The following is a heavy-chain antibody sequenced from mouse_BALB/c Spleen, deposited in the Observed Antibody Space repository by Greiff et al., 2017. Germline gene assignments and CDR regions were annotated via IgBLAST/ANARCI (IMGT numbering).Heavy chain of an antibody. Sequence: QVQLQQPGAELVKPGASVKLSCKASGYTFTSYWMHWVKQRPGQGLEWIGEINPSNGRTNYNEKFESKATLTVDKSSSTAYMQLSSLTSEDSAVYYCARSPYYGSSYGYAMDYWGQGTSVTVSS. J-gene: IGHJ4*01. CDR2: INPSNGRT. CDR1: GYTFTSYW. V-gene: IGHV1S81*02. D-gene: IGHD1-1*01. CDR3: ARSPYYGSSYGYAMDY.